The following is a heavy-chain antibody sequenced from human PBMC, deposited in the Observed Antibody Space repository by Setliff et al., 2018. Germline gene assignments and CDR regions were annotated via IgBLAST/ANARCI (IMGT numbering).Heavy chain of an antibody. D-gene: IGHD3-3*01. J-gene: IGHJ4*02. V-gene: IGHV4-39*01. CDR2: MYSSGST. CDR1: GGPINSDRYY. CDR3: ASHPRVTIFGVVAYDY. Sequence: SETLSLTCTVSGGPINSDRYYWGWIRQPPGKGLEWIGSMYSSGSTYYNPSLKSRVTISVDTSQNQFSLKLSSVTAADTAAYYCASHPRVTIFGVVAYDYWGQGILVTVSS.